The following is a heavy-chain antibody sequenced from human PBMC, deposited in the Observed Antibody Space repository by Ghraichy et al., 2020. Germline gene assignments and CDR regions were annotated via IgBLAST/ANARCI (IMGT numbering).Heavy chain of an antibody. CDR1: AFTFSSYS. Sequence: GESLNISCAASAFTFSSYSMHWVRQAPGKGLEWVAVISYDGINKYYADSVKGRFTISRDNSKNTLYLQMNSLRAEDTAVYYCARDIKSSSWSYYYYAMDVWGLGTTVTVSS. CDR3: ARDIKSSSWSYYYYAMDV. V-gene: IGHV3-30-3*01. CDR2: ISYDGINK. D-gene: IGHD6-13*01. J-gene: IGHJ6*02.